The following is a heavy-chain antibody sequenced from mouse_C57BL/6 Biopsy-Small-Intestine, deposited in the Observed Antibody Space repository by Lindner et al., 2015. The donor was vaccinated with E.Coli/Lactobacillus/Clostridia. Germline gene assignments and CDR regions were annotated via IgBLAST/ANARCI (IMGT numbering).Heavy chain of an antibody. V-gene: IGHV1S137*01. J-gene: IGHJ4*01. D-gene: IGHD1-1*01. CDR1: GYTFTDYA. CDR2: ISTYSGDS. Sequence: VQLQESGTELVRPGVSVKISCKGSGYTFTDYAINWVMQSHAKSLEWIGLISTYSGDSTYNQKFKGKATMTVDKASNTAYMELAKLTSEDSAVYYCARDSSYGMDYWGQGTSVTVSS. CDR3: ARDSSYGMDY.